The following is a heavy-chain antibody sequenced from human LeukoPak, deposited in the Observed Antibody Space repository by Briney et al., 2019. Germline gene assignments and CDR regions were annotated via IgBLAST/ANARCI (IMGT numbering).Heavy chain of an antibody. CDR1: GFTFDNYW. CDR3: AKEYDSGGYGANFDY. J-gene: IGHJ4*02. Sequence: GGSLRLSCAASGFTFDNYWMSWVRQAPGKGLEWVANIKQDGSEKYYVDSVKGRFTISRDNSRNTMYLQMDSLRAEDTAVYYCAKEYDSGGYGANFDYWGQGTLVTVSS. V-gene: IGHV3-7*01. D-gene: IGHD3-10*01. CDR2: IKQDGSEK.